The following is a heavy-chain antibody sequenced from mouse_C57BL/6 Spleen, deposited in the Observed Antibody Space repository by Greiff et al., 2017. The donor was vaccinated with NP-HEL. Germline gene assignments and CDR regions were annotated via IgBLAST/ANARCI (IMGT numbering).Heavy chain of an antibody. V-gene: IGHV1-82*01. CDR3: ASYYYGSSPFAY. D-gene: IGHD1-1*01. CDR2: IYPGDGDT. CDR1: GYAFSSSW. Sequence: VKLQESGPELVKPGASVKISCKASGYAFSSSWMNWVKQRPGKGLEWIGRIYPGDGDTNYNGKFKGKATLTADKSSSTAYMQLSSLTSEDSAVYFCASYYYGSSPFAYWGQGTLVTVSA. J-gene: IGHJ3*01.